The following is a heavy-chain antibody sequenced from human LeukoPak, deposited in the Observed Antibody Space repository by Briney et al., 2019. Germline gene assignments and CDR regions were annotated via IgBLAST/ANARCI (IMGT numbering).Heavy chain of an antibody. Sequence: GSSVKVSCKASGGTFSSYAISWVRQAPGQGLEWMGRIIPILGIANYAQKFQGRVTITADKSTSTAYMELNSLRAEDTALYYCARLWLPRYYYYYGMDVWGQGTTVTVSS. J-gene: IGHJ6*02. CDR3: ARLWLPRYYYYYGMDV. D-gene: IGHD6-19*01. CDR2: IIPILGIA. V-gene: IGHV1-69*04. CDR1: GGTFSSYA.